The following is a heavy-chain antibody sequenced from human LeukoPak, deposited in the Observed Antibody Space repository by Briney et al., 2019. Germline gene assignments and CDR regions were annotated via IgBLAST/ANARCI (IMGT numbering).Heavy chain of an antibody. CDR1: GGSFSGYY. V-gene: IGHV4-34*01. D-gene: IGHD6-19*01. CDR3: ATVRLVRYSSGWRKYYYYGMDV. Sequence: SETLSLTCAVYGGSFSGYYWSWIRQPPGKGLEWIGEINHSGSTNYNPSLKSRVTISVDTSKNQFSLKPSSVTAADTAVYYCATVRLVRYSSGWRKYYYYGMDVWGQGTTVTVSS. CDR2: INHSGST. J-gene: IGHJ6*02.